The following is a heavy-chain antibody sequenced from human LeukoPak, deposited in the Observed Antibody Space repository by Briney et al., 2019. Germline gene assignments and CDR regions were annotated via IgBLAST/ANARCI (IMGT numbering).Heavy chain of an antibody. CDR1: GFTFSDYC. V-gene: IGHV3-23*01. D-gene: IGHD5-18*01. Sequence: GGSLRLSCAASGFTFSDYCFNWVRQAPGKGLEWVSAISGSGGSTYYADSVKGRFTISRDNSKNTLYLQMNSLRAEDTAVYYCAKAKPLWIQLANWFDPWGQGTLVTVSS. CDR2: ISGSGGST. J-gene: IGHJ5*02. CDR3: AKAKPLWIQLANWFDP.